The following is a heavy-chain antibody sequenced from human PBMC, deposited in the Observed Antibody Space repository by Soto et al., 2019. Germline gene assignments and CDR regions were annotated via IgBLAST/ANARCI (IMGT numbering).Heavy chain of an antibody. CDR1: GFTFSSYG. D-gene: IGHD3-22*01. CDR2: ISYDGSNK. Sequence: QVQLVESGGGVVQPGRSLRLSCAASGFTFSSYGMHWVRQAPGKGLEWVAVISYDGSNKYYADSVKGRFTISRDNSKNTLYLQMNSLRAEDTAVYYCAKVDSSGKGADYWGQGTLVTVSS. CDR3: AKVDSSGKGADY. V-gene: IGHV3-30*18. J-gene: IGHJ4*02.